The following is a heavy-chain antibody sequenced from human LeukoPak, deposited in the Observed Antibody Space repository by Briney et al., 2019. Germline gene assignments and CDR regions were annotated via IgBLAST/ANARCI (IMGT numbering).Heavy chain of an antibody. CDR2: IYYSGST. CDR3: ARRTQGLPFDY. J-gene: IGHJ4*02. CDR1: GGSISSSGFY. V-gene: IGHV4-39*01. Sequence: PSETLSLTCTVSGGSISSSGFYWGWIRQPPGKGLEWIGSIYYSGSTYYNPSLKSRVTISVDTSKNQFSLKLSFVTAADTAVYYCARRTQGLPFDYWGQGTLVTVSS. D-gene: IGHD2-21*02.